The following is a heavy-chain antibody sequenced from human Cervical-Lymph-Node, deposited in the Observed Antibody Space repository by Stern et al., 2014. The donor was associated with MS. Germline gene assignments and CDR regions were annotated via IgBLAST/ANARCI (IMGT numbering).Heavy chain of an antibody. CDR3: ARKGAIVPAAIENWFDS. V-gene: IGHV4-31*03. CDR2: IYHSGST. J-gene: IGHJ5*01. CDR1: GGSISSGGYF. Sequence: QVQLQESGPGLVKPSQTLSLTCTVSGGSISSGGYFWSWIRQHPGKGLEWIGVIYHSGSTYYNPSLKSRVTISVDTSKNPFSLNLSSVTAADTAVYYCARKGAIVPAAIENWFDSWGQGTLVTVSS. D-gene: IGHD2-2*01.